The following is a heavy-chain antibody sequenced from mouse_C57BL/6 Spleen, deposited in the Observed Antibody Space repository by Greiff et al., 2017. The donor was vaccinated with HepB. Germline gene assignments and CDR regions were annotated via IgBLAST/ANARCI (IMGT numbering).Heavy chain of an antibody. J-gene: IGHJ2*01. CDR1: GYTFTSYW. CDR3: ARRTAQATDY. CDR2: INPGNGST. Sequence: VQLQQPGAELVKPGASVKMSCKASGYTFTSYWMTWVKQRPGQGLEWIGDINPGNGSTNYNEKFKSKATQTVDTSSSTAYMQLSSLTAEDDAVWYCARRTAQATDYWGQGTTLTVSS. V-gene: IGHV1-55*01. D-gene: IGHD3-2*02.